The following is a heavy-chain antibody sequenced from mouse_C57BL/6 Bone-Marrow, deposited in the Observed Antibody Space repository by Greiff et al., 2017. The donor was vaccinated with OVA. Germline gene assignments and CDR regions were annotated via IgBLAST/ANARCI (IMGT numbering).Heavy chain of an antibody. V-gene: IGHV1-64*01. Sequence: VQLQQPGPELVKPGASVNLSCKASGYTFTSYWMHWVKQRPGQGLEWIGMIHPNSGSTNYNEKFKSKATLTVDKSSSTAYMKLSSLTSEDSAVYYCESTGLTFDYWGQGTLVTVSA. D-gene: IGHD4-1*01. CDR3: ESTGLTFDY. CDR2: IHPNSGST. J-gene: IGHJ3*01. CDR1: GYTFTSYW.